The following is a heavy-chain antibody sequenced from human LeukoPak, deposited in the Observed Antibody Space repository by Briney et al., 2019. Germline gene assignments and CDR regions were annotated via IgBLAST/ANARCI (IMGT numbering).Heavy chain of an antibody. Sequence: PGGSLRLSCAASGFTFSDYYMSWIRQAPGKGLEGVSYISSSSSYTNYADSVKGRFTIYRDNAKNSLYLQMNGLRAEDTAVYYCARESGIAAAGDYWGQGTLVTVSS. D-gene: IGHD6-13*01. CDR2: ISSSSSYT. J-gene: IGHJ4*02. CDR1: GFTFSDYY. CDR3: ARESGIAAAGDY. V-gene: IGHV3-11*06.